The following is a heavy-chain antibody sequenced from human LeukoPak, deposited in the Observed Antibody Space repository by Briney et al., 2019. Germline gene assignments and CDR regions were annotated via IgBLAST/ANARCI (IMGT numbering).Heavy chain of an antibody. D-gene: IGHD1-26*01. V-gene: IGHV5-51*01. CDR2: IYPGDSDT. CDR1: GYTFPNYW. Sequence: GESLKISCEGSGYTFPNYWIGWVRQMPGKGLEWMGIIYPGDSDTKYSPSFQGQVTISADKSISTAYLQWSSLKASDTAMYYCARSLYSGSYFVDYWGQGTLVTVPS. CDR3: ARSLYSGSYFVDY. J-gene: IGHJ4*02.